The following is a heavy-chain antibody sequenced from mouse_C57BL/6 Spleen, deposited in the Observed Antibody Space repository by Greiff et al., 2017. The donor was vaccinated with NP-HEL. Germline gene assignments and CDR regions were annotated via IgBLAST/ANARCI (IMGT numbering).Heavy chain of an antibody. CDR1: GYTFTDYY. J-gene: IGHJ1*03. CDR2: INPNNGGT. Sequence: EVQLQQSGPELVKPGASVKISCKASGYTFTDYYMNWVKQRHGKSLEWIGDINPNNGGTSYNQKFKGKATLTVDKSSSTAYMELRSLTSEDSAVYYCARLYYGLWYFDVWGTRTTVTVSS. D-gene: IGHD1-1*02. V-gene: IGHV1-26*01. CDR3: ARLYYGLWYFDV.